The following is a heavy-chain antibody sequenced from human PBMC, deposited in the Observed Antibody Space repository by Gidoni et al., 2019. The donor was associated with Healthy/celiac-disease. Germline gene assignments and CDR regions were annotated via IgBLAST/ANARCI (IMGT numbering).Heavy chain of an antibody. V-gene: IGHV2-5*02. CDR2: LYWDDDK. D-gene: IGHD2-15*01. Sequence: QLTLKESGPTLVQPTQTLTLTCTFSGFSLSTSGVGVGWIRQPPGKALEWLALLYWDDDKRYSPSMTSRLTITKDTSNNQVVLTMTNMDPVDTATYYCAHYRDIGRFDPWGQGTLVTVSS. CDR3: AHYRDIGRFDP. J-gene: IGHJ5*02. CDR1: GFSLSTSGVG.